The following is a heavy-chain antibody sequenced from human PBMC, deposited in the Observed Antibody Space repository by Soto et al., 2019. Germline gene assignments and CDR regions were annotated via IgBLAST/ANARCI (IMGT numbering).Heavy chain of an antibody. CDR2: MKPNSGNT. CDR1: GYTFTSYD. CDR3: ARVSEDDFWSGALFDY. D-gene: IGHD3-3*01. J-gene: IGHJ4*02. V-gene: IGHV1-8*01. Sequence: ASVKVSCKASGYTFTSYDINWVRQATGQGLEWMGWMKPNSGNTGYAQKFQGRVTMTRNTSISTAYMELSSLRSEDTAVYYCARVSEDDFWSGALFDYWGQGTLVTVSS.